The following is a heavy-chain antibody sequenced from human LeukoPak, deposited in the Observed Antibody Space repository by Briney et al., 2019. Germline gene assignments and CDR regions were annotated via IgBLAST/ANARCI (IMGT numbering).Heavy chain of an antibody. J-gene: IGHJ3*01. V-gene: IGHV3-48*02. CDR2: IDTSSSTM. CDR1: AFTFSDYS. CDR3: AREDDSWGPNNLDL. Sequence: GGSLRLSCAASAFTFSDYSMNWVRQAPGKGLEWISYIDTSSSTMYYADSVMSRFTISRDNAKESLYLQMNSLRDEDTAVYYCAREDDSWGPNNLDLWGQGTMVAVSS. D-gene: IGHD7-27*01.